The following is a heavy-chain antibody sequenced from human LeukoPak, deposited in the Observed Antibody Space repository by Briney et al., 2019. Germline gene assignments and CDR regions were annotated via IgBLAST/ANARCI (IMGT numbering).Heavy chain of an antibody. D-gene: IGHD3-3*01. V-gene: IGHV1-18*01. CDR1: GYTFTSYD. Sequence: ASVKVSCKASGYTFTSYDISWVRQAPGQGLEWMGWISAYNGNTNYAQKLQGRVTMTTDTSTSTAYMELRSLRSDDTAVYYCARGTYDFWSGLGTFDIWGQGTMVTVSS. CDR2: ISAYNGNT. CDR3: ARGTYDFWSGLGTFDI. J-gene: IGHJ3*02.